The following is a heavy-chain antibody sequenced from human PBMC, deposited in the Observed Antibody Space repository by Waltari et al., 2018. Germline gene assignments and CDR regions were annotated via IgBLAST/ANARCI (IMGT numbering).Heavy chain of an antibody. V-gene: IGHV3-23*01. CDR3: AKAGSAGIVGAIVLFGY. J-gene: IGHJ4*02. CDR2: ISGSGGST. CDR1: GFTFSSYA. D-gene: IGHD1-26*01. Sequence: EVQLLESGGGLVQPGGSLRLSCAASGFTFSSYAMSWVRQAPGKGLEWVSAISGSGGSTYYADSVKGRFTISRDNSKNTLYLQMNSLRAEDTAVYYCAKAGSAGIVGAIVLFGYWGQGTLVTVSS.